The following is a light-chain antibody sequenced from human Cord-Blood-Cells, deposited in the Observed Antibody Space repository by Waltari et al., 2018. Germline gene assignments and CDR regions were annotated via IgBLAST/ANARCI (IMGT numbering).Light chain of an antibody. V-gene: IGLV2-8*01. CDR2: EVS. J-gene: IGLJ1*01. CDR1: SSDVGGYNY. Sequence: QSALTQPPSASGSPGQSVTISCPGTSSDVGGYNYVSWYQQHPRKAPKLMSYEVSKRPSGVHDRLSGCKSGNTAVLTVSGLQAEDEADYYCSSYAGSNNRVFGTGTKVTVL. CDR3: SSYAGSNNRV.